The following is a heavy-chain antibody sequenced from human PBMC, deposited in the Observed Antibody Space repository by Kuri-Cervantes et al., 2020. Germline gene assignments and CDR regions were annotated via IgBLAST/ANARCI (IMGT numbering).Heavy chain of an antibody. Sequence: SETLSLTCTVSGGSISSYYWSWIRQPPGKGLEWIGYIYYSGSTNYNPSLKSRVTISVGTSKNQFSLKLSSVTAADTAVYYCARDTVPAAISYYMDVWGKGTTVTVSS. CDR3: ARDTVPAAISYYMDV. CDR1: GGSISSYY. J-gene: IGHJ6*03. V-gene: IGHV4-59*01. CDR2: IYYSGST. D-gene: IGHD2-2*02.